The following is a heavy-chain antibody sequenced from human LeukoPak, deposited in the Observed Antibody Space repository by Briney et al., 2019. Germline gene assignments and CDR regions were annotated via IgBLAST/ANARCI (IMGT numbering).Heavy chain of an antibody. CDR3: AKDRQARSVAYDAFDI. D-gene: IGHD3-3*01. J-gene: IGHJ3*02. V-gene: IGHV1-69*13. CDR2: IIPIFGTP. CDR1: VGTFSSYA. Sequence: SVKVSCKSSVGTFSSYAISWVRQAPGQGLEWMGGIIPIFGTPNYAQKFQGRVTITADASTSTAYMELSSLRSEDTAVYYCAKDRQARSVAYDAFDIWGQGTMVTVSS.